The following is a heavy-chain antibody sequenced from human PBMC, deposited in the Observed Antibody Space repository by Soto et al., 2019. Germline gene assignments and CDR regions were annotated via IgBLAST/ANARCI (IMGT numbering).Heavy chain of an antibody. V-gene: IGHV3-33*01. J-gene: IGHJ4*02. CDR1: GFTFSSYG. D-gene: IGHD6-13*01. CDR3: ARDRRIAAADFYYFDY. CDR2: IWYDGSNK. Sequence: SLKLSCAASGFTFSSYGMHWVRQARGKGLEWVAVIWYDGSNKYYADSVKGRFTISRDNSKNTLYLQMKSLRAEDTAVYYCARDRRIAAADFYYFDYWGQGTLVTVSS.